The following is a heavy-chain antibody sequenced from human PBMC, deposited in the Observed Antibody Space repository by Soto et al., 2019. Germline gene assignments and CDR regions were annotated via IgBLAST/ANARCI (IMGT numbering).Heavy chain of an antibody. J-gene: IGHJ6*02. CDR1: GFTFGAYT. V-gene: IGHV3-11*04. CDR3: AREVDIVASFYYYGMDV. CDR2: ISSSGSTI. Sequence: GGSLRLSCTGSGFTFGAYTMSWVRQAPGKGLEWVSYISSSGSTIDYADSVKGRFTISRDNTKNSLYLQMNSLRAEDTAVYYCAREVDIVASFYYYGMDVWGQGPTVTVSS. D-gene: IGHD5-12*01.